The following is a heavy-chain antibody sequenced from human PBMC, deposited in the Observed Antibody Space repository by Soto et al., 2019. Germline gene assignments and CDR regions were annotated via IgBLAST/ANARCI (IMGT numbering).Heavy chain of an antibody. CDR3: SWSLNY. CDR1: GFPFNSSW. J-gene: IGHJ4*02. V-gene: IGHV3-7*01. D-gene: IGHD1-26*01. Sequence: EVQLVQSGGGLVQPGGSLRLSCAASGFPFNSSWMDWVRQAPGKGLEWVANIKGDGSQTSYVGSVKGRFTVSRDNAENTLFLQMSSLRVEGTAVYYCSWSLNYWGQGILVTVSS. CDR2: IKGDGSQT.